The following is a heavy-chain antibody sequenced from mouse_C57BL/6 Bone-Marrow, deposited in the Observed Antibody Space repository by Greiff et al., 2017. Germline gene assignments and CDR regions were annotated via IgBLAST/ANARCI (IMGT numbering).Heavy chain of an antibody. Sequence: VQLKQSVAELVRPGASVKLSCTASGFNIKNTYMHWVKQRPEQGLEWIGRIDPANGNTKYAPKFQGKATITADTSSNTAYLQLSSLTSEDTVIYYCARWGFITTGVWYAMDYWGQGTSVTVSS. CDR3: ARWGFITTGVWYAMDY. J-gene: IGHJ4*01. V-gene: IGHV14-3*01. CDR1: GFNIKNTY. CDR2: IDPANGNT. D-gene: IGHD1-1*01.